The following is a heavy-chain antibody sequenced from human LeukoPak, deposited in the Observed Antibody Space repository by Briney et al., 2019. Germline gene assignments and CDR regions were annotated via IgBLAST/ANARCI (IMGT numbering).Heavy chain of an antibody. CDR3: TKGPPDSSTWYKRTEG. CDR2: IYSGGST. Sequence: GGSLRLSCAASGFTVSSNYMSWVRQAPGKGLEWVSVIYSGGSTYYADSVKGRFTISRDNSKNTLYLQMNSLRAEDTAVYYCTKGPPDSSTWYKRTEGWGQGTLVTVSS. V-gene: IGHV3-66*01. CDR1: GFTVSSNY. D-gene: IGHD6-13*01. J-gene: IGHJ4*02.